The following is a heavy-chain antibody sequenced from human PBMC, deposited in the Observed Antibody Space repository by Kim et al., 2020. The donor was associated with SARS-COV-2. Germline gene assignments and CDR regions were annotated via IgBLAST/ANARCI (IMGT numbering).Heavy chain of an antibody. V-gene: IGHV1-69*04. J-gene: IGHJ4*02. CDR2: A. Sequence: ANYAQKFQGRVTITADKSTSTAYMELSSLRSEDTAVYYCAREDSSSPPGYWGQGTLVTVSS. D-gene: IGHD6-13*01. CDR3: AREDSSSPPGY.